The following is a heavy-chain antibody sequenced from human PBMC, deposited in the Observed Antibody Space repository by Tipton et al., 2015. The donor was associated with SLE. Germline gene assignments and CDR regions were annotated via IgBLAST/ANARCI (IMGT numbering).Heavy chain of an antibody. CDR3: ARRGGGFCSGGICFCDYAMDV. D-gene: IGHD2-15*01. V-gene: IGHV4-59*08. Sequence: TLSLTCTVSGGSISSYYWSWIRQPPGKGLEWIGYIYYSGSTNYNPSLKSRVTISVDTSKNQFSLKLSTVTAADTAVYYCARRGGGFCSGGICFCDYAMDVWGQGTTVTVSS. J-gene: IGHJ6*02. CDR1: GGSISSYY. CDR2: IYYSGST.